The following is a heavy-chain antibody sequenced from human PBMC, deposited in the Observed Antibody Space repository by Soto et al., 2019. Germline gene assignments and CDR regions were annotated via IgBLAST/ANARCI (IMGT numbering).Heavy chain of an antibody. D-gene: IGHD3-16*01. CDR2: LSSDGFGA. J-gene: IGHJ4*02. V-gene: IGHV3-74*03. CDR1: DFSLSPYW. Sequence: GGSLRLSCSASDFSLSPYWMHWVRQVPGRGLEWVARLSSDGFGAAYADSVKGRFFISRDIARNTLSLQMNSLRADDTAVYYCARDLGGPDYWGRGTLVTVS. CDR3: ARDLGGPDY.